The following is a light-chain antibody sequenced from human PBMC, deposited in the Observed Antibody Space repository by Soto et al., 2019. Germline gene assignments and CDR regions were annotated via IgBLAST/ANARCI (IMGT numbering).Light chain of an antibody. CDR2: DTS. Sequence: ETVLTQSPATLSLSPGERATLSCRASQNVDIYLAWYQQKPGQAPRLLIYDTSNRAIGIPARFSGSGSGTDFTLTISSLEPEDSAVYYCQQRLNWPPVTFGQGTKVEVK. CDR1: QNVDIY. J-gene: IGKJ1*01. CDR3: QQRLNWPPVT. V-gene: IGKV3-11*01.